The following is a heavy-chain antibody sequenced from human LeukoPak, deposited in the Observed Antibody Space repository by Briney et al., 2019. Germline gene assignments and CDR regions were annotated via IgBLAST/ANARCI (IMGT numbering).Heavy chain of an antibody. CDR3: ARHYYGSGSYAFDI. D-gene: IGHD3-10*01. CDR1: GYNFTSYW. V-gene: IGHV5-51*01. CDR2: VYPGDSDT. J-gene: IGHJ3*02. Sequence: GESLKISCKGSGYNFTSYWIGWVRQMPGKGLEWMGIVYPGDSDTRYSPSFQGQVTISADKSVSTAYLQWSSLKASDTAMYYCARHYYGSGSYAFDIWGQGTMVTVSS.